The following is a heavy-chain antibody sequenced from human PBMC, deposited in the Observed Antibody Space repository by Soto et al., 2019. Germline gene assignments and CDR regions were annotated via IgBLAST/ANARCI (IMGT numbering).Heavy chain of an antibody. D-gene: IGHD3-10*01. V-gene: IGHV1-18*01. CDR1: GYTFTSYG. Sequence: GASVKVSCKASGYTFTSYGISWVRQAPGQGLEWMGWISAYNGNTNYAQKLQGRVTMTTDTSTSTAYMELRSLRSDDTAVYYCARGPYGSGSQYYFDYWGQGTLVTVSS. CDR3: ARGPYGSGSQYYFDY. CDR2: ISAYNGNT. J-gene: IGHJ4*02.